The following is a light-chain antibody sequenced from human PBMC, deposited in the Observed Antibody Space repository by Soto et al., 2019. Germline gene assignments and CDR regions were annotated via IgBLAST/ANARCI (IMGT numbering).Light chain of an antibody. CDR3: QQFNSYSWT. Sequence: DVQLTQSPSALSASVGDSVPIACRASQTISSWLAWCQQKKGKAPKLLIYKASTLKSGVPSRFSGSGSGTEFTLTISSLQADDFATDYCQQFNSYSWTFGQGTKVDIK. CDR2: KAS. CDR1: QTISSW. J-gene: IGKJ1*01. V-gene: IGKV1-5*03.